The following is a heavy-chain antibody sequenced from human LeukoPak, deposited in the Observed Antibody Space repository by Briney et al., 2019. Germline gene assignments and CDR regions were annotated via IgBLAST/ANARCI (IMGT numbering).Heavy chain of an antibody. J-gene: IGHJ6*03. D-gene: IGHD6-13*01. CDR1: GFTFSSYA. CDR3: ARGVAVALIPYYYYYMDV. V-gene: IGHV3-30*04. Sequence: PGGSLRLSCAASGFTFSSYAMHWVRQAPGKGLEWVAVISYDGSNKYYADSVKGRFTISRDNSKNTLYLQMNSLRSDDTAVYYCARGVAVALIPYYYYYMDVWGKGTTVTVSS. CDR2: ISYDGSNK.